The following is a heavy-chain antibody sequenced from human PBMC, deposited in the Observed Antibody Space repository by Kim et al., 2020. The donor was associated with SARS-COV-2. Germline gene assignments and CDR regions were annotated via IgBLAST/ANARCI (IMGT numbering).Heavy chain of an antibody. Sequence: GRFTISRDDSKNTLYLQMNSRRAEDTAVYYCARVRYYGSGSYYNVGWFDPWGQGTLVTVSS. V-gene: IGHV3-66*01. J-gene: IGHJ5*02. D-gene: IGHD3-10*01. CDR3: ARVRYYGSGSYYNVGWFDP.